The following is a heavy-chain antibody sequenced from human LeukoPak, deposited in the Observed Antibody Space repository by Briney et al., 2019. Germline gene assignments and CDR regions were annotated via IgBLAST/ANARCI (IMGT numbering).Heavy chain of an antibody. V-gene: IGHV3-30*02. D-gene: IGHD1-26*01. CDR2: IRYDGSNK. CDR1: GFTFSSYG. Sequence: GGSLRLSCAASGFTFSSYGMHWVRQAPDKGLEWVAFIRYDGSNKYYADSVKGRFTISRDNSKNTLYLQMNSLRAEDTAVYYCAKGRCGSYLSYYFDYWGQGTLVTVSS. CDR3: AKGRCGSYLSYYFDY. J-gene: IGHJ4*02.